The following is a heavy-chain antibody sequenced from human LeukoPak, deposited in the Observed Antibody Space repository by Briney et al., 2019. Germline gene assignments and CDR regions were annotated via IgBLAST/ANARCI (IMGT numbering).Heavy chain of an antibody. D-gene: IGHD5-18*01. J-gene: IGHJ4*02. V-gene: IGHV1-18*01. CDR2: ISPFNGNT. CDR3: AREGIDLWLDLSY. Sequence: ASVKVSSKASVYTFTSYGISWVRQAPGQGLEWMGWISPFNGNTHYAQKLQGRVTMTTDTSTSTAYLEMSSLRSDDTAVYYCAREGIDLWLDLSYWGQGTLVTASS. CDR1: VYTFTSYG.